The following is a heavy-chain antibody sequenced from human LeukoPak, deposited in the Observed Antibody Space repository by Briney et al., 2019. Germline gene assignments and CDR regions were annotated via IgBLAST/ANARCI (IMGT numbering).Heavy chain of an antibody. CDR1: GFTFSSYA. D-gene: IGHD2-15*01. V-gene: IGHV3-23*03. J-gene: IGHJ5*01. CDR3: ARKDSGWYDC. CDR2: IYSGGST. Sequence: GGSLRLSCAASGFTFSSYAMSWVRQAPGKGLEWVSVIYSGGSTYYADSVKGRFTISRDNSKNTLYLQMNSLRAEDTAMYYCARKDSGWYDCWGQGTLVTVSS.